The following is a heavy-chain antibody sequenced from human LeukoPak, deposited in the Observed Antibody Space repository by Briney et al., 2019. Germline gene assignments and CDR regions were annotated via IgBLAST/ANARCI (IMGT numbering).Heavy chain of an antibody. CDR1: GFTFSSYA. CDR3: ATGRQQYYYYYMDV. Sequence: GGSLRLSCAASGFTFSSYAMSWVRQAPGKGLEWVSAISGSGGSTYYADSVKGRFTISRDNCKNTLYLQMSSLRAEDTAVYYCATGRQQYYYYYMDVWGKGTTVTISS. V-gene: IGHV3-23*01. J-gene: IGHJ6*03. CDR2: ISGSGGST. D-gene: IGHD1-1*01.